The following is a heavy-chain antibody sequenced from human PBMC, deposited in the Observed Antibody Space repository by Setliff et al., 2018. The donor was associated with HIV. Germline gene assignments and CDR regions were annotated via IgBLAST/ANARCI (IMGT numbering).Heavy chain of an antibody. Sequence: ASVKVSCKASGYTFSDYYLHWVRQAPGQAIEWMGWINPLSDATKFSHKFQGRVTMTSDTSISTVYMELSSLRSEDTAVYYCARDAFDYTAYYYSYMDVWGKGTTVTVSS. CDR3: ARDAFDYTAYYYSYMDV. V-gene: IGHV1-2*02. D-gene: IGHD4-4*01. CDR1: GYTFSDYY. J-gene: IGHJ6*03. CDR2: INPLSDAT.